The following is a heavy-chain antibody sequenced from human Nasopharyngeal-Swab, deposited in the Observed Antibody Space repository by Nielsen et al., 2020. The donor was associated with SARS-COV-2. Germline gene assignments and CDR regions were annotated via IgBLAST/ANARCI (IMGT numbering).Heavy chain of an antibody. CDR1: GGSINSDDSY. Sequence: LRLSCTVSGGSINSDDSYWGWIRQPPGKGLEWIAYIYHKGTSYYNPSLKSRIVISIDTSKNQLSLRLSSVTVADTAVYYCARYLFVPGTYFTNFFDAWGQGTLVTVSS. CDR3: ARYLFVPGTYFTNFFDA. V-gene: IGHV4-30-4*01. J-gene: IGHJ5*02. CDR2: IYHKGTS. D-gene: IGHD3-10*01.